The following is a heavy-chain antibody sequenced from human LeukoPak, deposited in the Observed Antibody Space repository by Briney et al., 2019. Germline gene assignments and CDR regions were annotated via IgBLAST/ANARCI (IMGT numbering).Heavy chain of an antibody. CDR2: IYSGGTT. D-gene: IGHD6-19*01. CDR3: ARDSWSVAALYY. V-gene: IGHV3-66*01. CDR1: GFTVSSNY. Sequence: TGGSLRLSCAASGFTVSSNYMTWVRQAPGKGLEWVSLIYSGGTTYYADPVKGRFTISRDNSKNTLYLQMNSLRAEDTAVYYCARDSWSVAALYYWGQGTVVTVSS. J-gene: IGHJ4*02.